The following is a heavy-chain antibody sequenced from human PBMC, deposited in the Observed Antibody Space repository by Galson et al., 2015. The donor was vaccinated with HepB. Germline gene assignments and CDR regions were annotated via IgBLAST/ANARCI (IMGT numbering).Heavy chain of an antibody. D-gene: IGHD3-9*01. CDR2: ISYDGSNK. Sequence: SLRLSCAASGFTFSSYAMHWVRQAPGKGLEWVAVISYDGSNKYYADSVKGRFTISRDNSKNTLYLQMNSLRAEDTAVYYCARDQLVTLRYFDWFQYYYYYYMDVWGKGTTVTVSS. J-gene: IGHJ6*03. CDR3: ARDQLVTLRYFDWFQYYYYYYMDV. CDR1: GFTFSSYA. V-gene: IGHV3-30-3*01.